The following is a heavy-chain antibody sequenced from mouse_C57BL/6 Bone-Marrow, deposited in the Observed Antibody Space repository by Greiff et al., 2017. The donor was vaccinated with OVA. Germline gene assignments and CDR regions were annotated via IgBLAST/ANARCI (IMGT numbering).Heavy chain of an antibody. CDR3: ARALYYAMDY. V-gene: IGHV5-16*01. CDR2: INYDGSST. CDR1: GFTFSDYY. J-gene: IGHJ4*01. Sequence: EVKLVESEGGLVQPGSSMKLSCTASGFTFSDYYMAWVRQVPEKGLEWVANINYDGSSTYYLDSLKSRFIISRDNAKNILYLQMSSLKSEDTATYYCARALYYAMDYWGQGTSVTVSS.